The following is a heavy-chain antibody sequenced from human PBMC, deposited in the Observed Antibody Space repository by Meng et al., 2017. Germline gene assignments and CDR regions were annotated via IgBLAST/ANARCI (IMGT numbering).Heavy chain of an antibody. D-gene: IGHD6-13*01. CDR1: GLRFTDAW. V-gene: IGHV3-15*04. CDR2: IERKSDGGTI. CDR3: ATGAAAADH. J-gene: IGHJ4*02. Sequence: EVGLGGGGRVLVKPGGSLRLSCVASGLRFTDAWMSWVRQASGKGLEWVGRIERKSDGGTIYYAAPVKGRFTISRDDSKNTLYLQMDSLINEDTAVYFCATGAAAADHWGQGTLVTVSS.